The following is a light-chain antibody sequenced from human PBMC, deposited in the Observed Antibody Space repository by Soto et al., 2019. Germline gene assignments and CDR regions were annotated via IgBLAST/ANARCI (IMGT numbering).Light chain of an antibody. CDR3: CSFAGSSTFYV. Sequence: SVLTQPASVSGSPGQSITISCTGTSSDVGSSNLVSWYQQHPGKAPKLIIFEGTRRPSGVSGRFSGSKSGNTASLTISGLQPEDEADYYCCSFAGSSTFYVFGTGTKVTVL. CDR1: SSDVGSSNL. V-gene: IGLV2-23*01. J-gene: IGLJ1*01. CDR2: EGT.